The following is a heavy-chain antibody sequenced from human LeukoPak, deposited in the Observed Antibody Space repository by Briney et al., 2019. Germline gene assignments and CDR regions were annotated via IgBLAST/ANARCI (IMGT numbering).Heavy chain of an antibody. CDR1: GYSISSGYY. J-gene: IGHJ5*02. V-gene: IGHV4-38-2*02. CDR2: IYHSGST. D-gene: IGHD3-10*01. CDR3: ARGVVRGVKGWFDP. Sequence: PSETLSLTCTVSGYSISSGYYWGWIRQPPGKGLEWIGSIYHSGSTYYNPSLKSRVTISVDTSKNQFSLKLSSVTAADTAVYYCARGVVRGVKGWFDPWGQGTLVTVSS.